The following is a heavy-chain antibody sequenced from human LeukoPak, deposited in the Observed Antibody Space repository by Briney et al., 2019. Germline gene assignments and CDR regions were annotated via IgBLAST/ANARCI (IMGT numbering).Heavy chain of an antibody. J-gene: IGHJ3*02. CDR2: ISYDGTDK. CDR3: ARGSFGAGVGATMDDACDI. V-gene: IGHV3-30*04. CDR1: GFTFSSYI. D-gene: IGHD1-26*01. Sequence: GGSLRLSCAASGFTFSSYIIHWVRQAPGKGLEWVAVISYDGTDKYYAESVKGRFTISRDNSKNTLYVQMNSLRAEDTAVYYCARGSFGAGVGATMDDACDIWGQGTMVTVSS.